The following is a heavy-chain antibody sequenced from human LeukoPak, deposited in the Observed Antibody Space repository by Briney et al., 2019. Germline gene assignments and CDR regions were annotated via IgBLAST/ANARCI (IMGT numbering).Heavy chain of an antibody. CDR3: AKILAAAGLFDY. D-gene: IGHD6-13*01. V-gene: IGHV3-30*18. CDR1: GFTFSSYG. Sequence: PGGSLRLSCAASGFTFSSYGMHWVRQAPGKGLEWVAVISYDGSNKYYADSVKGRFTISRDNSKNTLYLQMNSLRAEDTAVYYCAKILAAAGLFDYWGQGTLVTVSS. CDR2: ISYDGSNK. J-gene: IGHJ4*02.